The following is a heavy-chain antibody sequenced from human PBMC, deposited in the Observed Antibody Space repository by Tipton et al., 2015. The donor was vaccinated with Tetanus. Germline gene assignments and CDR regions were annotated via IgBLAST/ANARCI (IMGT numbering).Heavy chain of an antibody. CDR1: GFTFSSDA. V-gene: IGHV3-21*01. Sequence: GSLRLSCAASGFTFSSDAMTRVRQAPGKGLEWVSSISSTTRYIDYVDSVKGRFTISRDNAKNSVYLQMNSLRVEDTAVYYCAKDPASRGWFDPWGQGTLVSVSS. J-gene: IGHJ5*02. CDR3: AKDPASRGWFDP. CDR2: ISSTTRYI.